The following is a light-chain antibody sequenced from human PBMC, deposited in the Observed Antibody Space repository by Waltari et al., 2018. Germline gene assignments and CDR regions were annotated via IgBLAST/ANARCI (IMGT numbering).Light chain of an antibody. CDR1: QSLTKRY. Sequence: VLTQSPGTLSLSPGETATLSCRASQSLTKRYLALYQQKPGQAPRLLIYGASTRAPGIPDRFSGSGSGTDFTLTITRLEPEDFAVYFCQQYGSSILYTFGQGTKLEIK. J-gene: IGKJ2*01. V-gene: IGKV3-20*01. CDR3: QQYGSSILYT. CDR2: GAS.